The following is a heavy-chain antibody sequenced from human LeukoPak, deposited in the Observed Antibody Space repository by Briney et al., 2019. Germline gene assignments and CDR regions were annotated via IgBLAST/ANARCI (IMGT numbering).Heavy chain of an antibody. D-gene: IGHD3-16*02. CDR1: GFSFSSYW. J-gene: IGHJ6*03. Sequence: GGSLTLSCAPSGFSFSSYWMHWVRQAPGRGLVWVSRINSDGSTTNYAHSVKGRFTISRDNVKNTVDLQMNSLRAEDTTVYYCTRSSRYDSLNMDVWGKGTTVTVSS. V-gene: IGHV3-74*01. CDR2: INSDGSTT. CDR3: TRSSRYDSLNMDV.